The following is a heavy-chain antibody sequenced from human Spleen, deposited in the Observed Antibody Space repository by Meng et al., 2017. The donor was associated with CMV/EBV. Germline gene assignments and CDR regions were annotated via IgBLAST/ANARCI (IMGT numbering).Heavy chain of an antibody. J-gene: IGHJ3*02. CDR2: ISYDGSDE. CDR1: GFNFSSSA. V-gene: IGHV3-30*04. Sequence: GGSLRLSCAASGFNFSSSAMHWVRQAPGKGLEWVAAISYDGSDEYYIDFVEGRFTISRDNSENTLYLQMNSLGAEDTAVYYCTRQEYAFDIWGQGTMVTVSS. D-gene: IGHD2/OR15-2a*01. CDR3: TRQEYAFDI.